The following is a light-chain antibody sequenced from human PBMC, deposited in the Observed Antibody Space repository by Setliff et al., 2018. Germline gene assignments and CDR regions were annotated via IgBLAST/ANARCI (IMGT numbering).Light chain of an antibody. J-gene: IGLJ1*01. Sequence: QSVLTQPASVSGSPGQSITISCTGTSSDVGGYNFVSWYQQHPGKAPKLMIYEVNNRPSGVSNRFSGSKSDNTASLTISGLQAEDEADYYCSSYRSSSTYVFGTGTKVTVL. V-gene: IGLV2-14*01. CDR3: SSYRSSSTYV. CDR2: EVN. CDR1: SSDVGGYNF.